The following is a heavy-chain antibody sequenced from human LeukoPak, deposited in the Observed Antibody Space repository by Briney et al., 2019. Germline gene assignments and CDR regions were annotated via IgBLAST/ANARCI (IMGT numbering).Heavy chain of an antibody. Sequence: GGSLRLSCAASGFTFSSYGMHWVRQAPGKGLEWVAFIRDDGGNKFYADSVKGRFTISRDNSKNTPYLQMNSLKADDTAIYYCAKEGVDMDVWGKGTTVSVSS. D-gene: IGHD2-8*01. CDR1: GFTFSSYG. CDR2: IRDDGGNK. CDR3: AKEGVDMDV. J-gene: IGHJ6*03. V-gene: IGHV3-30*02.